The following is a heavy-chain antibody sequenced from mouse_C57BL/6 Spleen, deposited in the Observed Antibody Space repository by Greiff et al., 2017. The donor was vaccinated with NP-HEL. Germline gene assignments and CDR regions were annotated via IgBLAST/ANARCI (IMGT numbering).Heavy chain of an antibody. CDR2: INPSNGGT. V-gene: IGHV1-53*01. D-gene: IGHD2-13*01. CDR1: GYTFTSYW. Sequence: VQLQQPGTELVKPGASVKLSCKASGYTFTSYWMHWVKQRPGQGLEWIGNINPSNGGTNYNEKLKSKATLTVDKSSSTAYMQLSSLTSEDSAVDYCARRETRLCCYFDVWGTGTTVTVSS. CDR3: ARRETRLCCYFDV. J-gene: IGHJ1*03.